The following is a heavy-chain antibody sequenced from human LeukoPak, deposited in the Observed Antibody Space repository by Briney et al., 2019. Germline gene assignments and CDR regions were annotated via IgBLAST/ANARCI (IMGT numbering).Heavy chain of an antibody. J-gene: IGHJ4*02. Sequence: SHTLSLTCTVSGGSISSGGYYWNWIRQHPGKGLQWIGYIYYSGSTYYSPSLKSRVTISVDTSKNLFSLKLTSVTAADTAVYYCARDQGGYYYESSGFYLVYWGQGTLVTVSS. CDR3: ARDQGGYYYESSGFYLVY. CDR1: GGSISSGGYY. V-gene: IGHV4-31*03. D-gene: IGHD3-22*01. CDR2: IYYSGST.